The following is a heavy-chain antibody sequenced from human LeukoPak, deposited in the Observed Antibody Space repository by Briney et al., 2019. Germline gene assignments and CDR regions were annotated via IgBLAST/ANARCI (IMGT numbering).Heavy chain of an antibody. CDR3: ARSLLRFLEWLPTSKNWFDP. Sequence: SVKVSCKASGGTFSSYAISWVRQAPGQGLEWMGGIIPIVGTANYAQKFQGRVTITTDESTSTAYMELSSLRSEDTAVYYCARSLLRFLEWLPTSKNWFDPWGQGTLVTVSS. J-gene: IGHJ5*02. V-gene: IGHV1-69*05. CDR2: IIPIVGTA. D-gene: IGHD3-3*01. CDR1: GGTFSSYA.